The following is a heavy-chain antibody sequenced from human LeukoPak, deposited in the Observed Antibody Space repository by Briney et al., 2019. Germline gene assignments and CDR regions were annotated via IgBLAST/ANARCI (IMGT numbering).Heavy chain of an antibody. D-gene: IGHD1-26*01. Sequence: PSETLSLTCTVSGGSINSGTYYWTWLGQPAGKGLEWIGYSCYSGSTNYNSSLKSRVTISTDTSKNQFSLKLSSVTAAQTAVYYCAREGRYRCGYNEYHSYMDIWGKGTTVTVSS. CDR1: GGSINSGTYY. CDR3: AREGRYRCGYNEYHSYMDI. V-gene: IGHV4-61*10. J-gene: IGHJ6*03. CDR2: SCYSGST.